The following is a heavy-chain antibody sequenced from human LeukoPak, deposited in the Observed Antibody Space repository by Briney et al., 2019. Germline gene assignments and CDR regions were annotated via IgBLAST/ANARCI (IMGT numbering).Heavy chain of an antibody. CDR1: GFTFSSYS. D-gene: IGHD3-22*01. CDR2: ISSSSSYI. Sequence: GGSLRLSCAASGFTFSSYSMNWVRQAPGKGLGWVSSISSSSSYIYYADSVKGRFTVSRDNAKNSLYLQMNSLRAEDTAVYYCARDARITMIVVVITSELDYWGQGTLVTVSS. CDR3: ARDARITMIVVVITSELDY. V-gene: IGHV3-21*01. J-gene: IGHJ4*02.